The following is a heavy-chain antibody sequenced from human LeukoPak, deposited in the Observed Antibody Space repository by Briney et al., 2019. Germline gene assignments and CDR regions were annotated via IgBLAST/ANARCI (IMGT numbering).Heavy chain of an antibody. J-gene: IGHJ4*02. CDR3: ARDTYINTRNRDGKVY. CDR1: GFTFSSYS. V-gene: IGHV3-7*01. CDR2: IKQDGSEK. Sequence: GGSLRLSCAASGFTFSSYSMNWVRQAPGKGLEWVANIKQDGSEKYYVDSVKGRFTISRDNAKNSLYLQMNSLRAEDTAVHYCARDTYINTRNRDGKVYWGQGTLVTVSS. D-gene: IGHD1-14*01.